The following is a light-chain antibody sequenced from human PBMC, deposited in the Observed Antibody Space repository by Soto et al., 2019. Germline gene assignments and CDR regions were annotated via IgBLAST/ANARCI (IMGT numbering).Light chain of an antibody. Sequence: EIVLTQSPGSLSLSPGERAALSCRASQSVSSSYLAWYQQKPGQAPRLLIYGASSRATGIPDRFSGSGSGTDFTLTINRLELEDFAVYYCHQYGSSPYTFGQGTKLEI. CDR1: QSVSSSY. J-gene: IGKJ2*01. CDR2: GAS. CDR3: HQYGSSPYT. V-gene: IGKV3-20*01.